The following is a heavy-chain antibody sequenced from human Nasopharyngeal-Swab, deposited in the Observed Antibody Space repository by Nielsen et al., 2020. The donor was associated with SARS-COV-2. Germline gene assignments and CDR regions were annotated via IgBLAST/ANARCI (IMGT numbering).Heavy chain of an antibody. Sequence: SETLSLTCTVSGGSIISSSYYWGWIRQPPGKGLEWIGSIYYSGSTYYNPSLKSRVTISVDTSKNQFSLKLSSVTAADTAVYYCARHDLNYDILTGYTLYWFDPWGQGTLVTVSS. CDR1: GGSIISSSYY. V-gene: IGHV4-39*01. CDR3: ARHDLNYDILTGYTLYWFDP. D-gene: IGHD3-9*01. J-gene: IGHJ5*02. CDR2: IYYSGST.